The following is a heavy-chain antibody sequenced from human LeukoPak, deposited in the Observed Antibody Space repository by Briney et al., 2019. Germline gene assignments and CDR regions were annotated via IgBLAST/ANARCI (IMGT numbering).Heavy chain of an antibody. J-gene: IGHJ4*02. CDR1: GFTFSSYS. V-gene: IGHV3-48*02. CDR3: TRDPRLTDY. CDR2: ISPTGSDI. Sequence: HPGGSLRLSCAASGFTFSSYSMNWVRQAPGRGLECLSYISPTGSDISYADSVKGRFTISRDNAKNSLYLQMNSLRDDDTAVYYCTRDPRLTDYWGQGTLVTVSS.